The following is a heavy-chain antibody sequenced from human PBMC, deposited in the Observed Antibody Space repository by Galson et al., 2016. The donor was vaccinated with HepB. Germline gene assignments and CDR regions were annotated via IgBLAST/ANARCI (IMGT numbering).Heavy chain of an antibody. Sequence: SLRLSCAASGFTVSSTYMAWVRQAPGKGLESVAVIFSGGTTFYADSLLGRFTISRDSSKNTLFLQMNSLRADDTAVYYCARDSGYNEHGGFDNWGQGTLVTVSS. V-gene: IGHV3-66*02. D-gene: IGHD5-24*01. CDR3: ARDSGYNEHGGFDN. CDR2: IFSGGTT. CDR1: GFTVSSTY. J-gene: IGHJ4*02.